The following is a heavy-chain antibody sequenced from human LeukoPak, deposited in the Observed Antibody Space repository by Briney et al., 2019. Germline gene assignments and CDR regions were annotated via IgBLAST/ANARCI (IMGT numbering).Heavy chain of an antibody. CDR3: AVADWLIWFGEFSDY. V-gene: IGHV4-39*07. Sequence: SETLSLTCTVSGGSISSSSYYWGWIRQPPGKGLEWIGSIYYSGSTYYNPSLKSRVTISVDTSKNQFSLKLSSVTAADTAVYYCAVADWLIWFGEFSDYWGQGTLVTVSS. D-gene: IGHD3-10*01. J-gene: IGHJ4*02. CDR2: IYYSGST. CDR1: GGSISSSSYY.